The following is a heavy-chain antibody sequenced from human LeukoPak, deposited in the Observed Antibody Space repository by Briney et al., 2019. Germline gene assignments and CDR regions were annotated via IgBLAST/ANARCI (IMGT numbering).Heavy chain of an antibody. Sequence: SETLSLTCAVYGGSFSGYYWSWIRQPPGKGLEWIGEINHSGSTNYNPSLKSRVTISVDTSKNQFSLKLSSVTAADTAVYYCARVGVGATTIRRAYFDHWGQGTLVTVSS. CDR2: INHSGST. CDR3: ARVGVGATTIRRAYFDH. J-gene: IGHJ4*02. V-gene: IGHV4-34*01. CDR1: GGSFSGYY. D-gene: IGHD1-26*01.